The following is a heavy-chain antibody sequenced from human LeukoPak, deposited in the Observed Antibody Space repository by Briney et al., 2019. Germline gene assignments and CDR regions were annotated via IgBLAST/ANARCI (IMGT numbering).Heavy chain of an antibody. CDR1: GFSFSSHW. D-gene: IGHD1-26*01. J-gene: IGHJ4*02. Sequence: GGSLRLSCAASGFSFSSHWMTWVREAPGKGLEWVANIKEDGSEKYYVDSVKGRFTISRDNAKNSLYLQMNSLRAEDTAVYYCASGSYCDCWGQGTLVTVSS. CDR3: ASGSYCDC. V-gene: IGHV3-7*01. CDR2: IKEDGSEK.